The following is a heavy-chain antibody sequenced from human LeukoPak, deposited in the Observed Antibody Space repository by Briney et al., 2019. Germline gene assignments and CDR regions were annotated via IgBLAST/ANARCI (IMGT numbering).Heavy chain of an antibody. J-gene: IGHJ4*02. CDR3: ARNTYYDFWSGYYGGYFDY. D-gene: IGHD3-3*01. CDR1: GGPISSHY. Sequence: SETLSLTCTVSGGPISSHYWSWIRQPPGKGLEWIGYIYYSGSTNYNPSLKSRVTISVDTSKNQFSLKLSSVTAADTAVYYCARNTYYDFWSGYYGGYFDYWGQGTLVTVSS. CDR2: IYYSGST. V-gene: IGHV4-59*11.